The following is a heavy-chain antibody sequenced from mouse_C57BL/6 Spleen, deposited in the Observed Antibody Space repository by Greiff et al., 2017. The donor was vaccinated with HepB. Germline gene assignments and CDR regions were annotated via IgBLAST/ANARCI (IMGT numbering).Heavy chain of an antibody. CDR1: GYSFTDYN. CDR2: INPNYGTT. V-gene: IGHV1-39*01. CDR3: ARSRTTVVAKGNWYFDV. D-gene: IGHD1-1*01. J-gene: IGHJ1*03. Sequence: LVESGPELVKPGASVKISCKASGYSFTDYNMNWVKQSNGKSLEWIGVINPNYGTTSYNQKFKGKATLTVDQSSSTAYMQLNSLTSEDSAVYYCARSRTTVVAKGNWYFDVWGTGTTVTVSS.